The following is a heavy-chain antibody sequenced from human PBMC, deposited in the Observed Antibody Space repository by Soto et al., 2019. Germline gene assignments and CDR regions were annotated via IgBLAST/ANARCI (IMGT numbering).Heavy chain of an antibody. V-gene: IGHV3-66*01. D-gene: IGHD3-10*01. CDR2: IYSGGST. CDR1: GFTVSSNY. J-gene: IGHJ5*02. Sequence: GGSLRLSCAASGFTVSSNYMSWVRQAPGKGLEWVSVIYSGGSTYYADSVKGRFTISRDNSKNTLYLQMNSLRAEDTAVYYCARAIGGSGSYYNFNWFDPWGQGALVTVSS. CDR3: ARAIGGSGSYYNFNWFDP.